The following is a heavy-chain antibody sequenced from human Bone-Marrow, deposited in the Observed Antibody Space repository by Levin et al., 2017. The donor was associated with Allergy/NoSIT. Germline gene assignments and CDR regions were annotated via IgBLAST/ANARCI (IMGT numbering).Heavy chain of an antibody. CDR3: TSDSIVATVVNDY. D-gene: IGHD5-12*01. CDR1: GFTFSGSA. V-gene: IGHV3-73*01. Sequence: PGESLKISCAASGFTFSGSAMHWVRQASGKGLEWVGRIRSKGNNYATEYSASVRGRFTISRDDSKNTAYLQMNSLKTEDTALYYCTSDSIVATVVNDYWGQGTLVTVSS. CDR2: IRSKGNNYAT. J-gene: IGHJ4*02.